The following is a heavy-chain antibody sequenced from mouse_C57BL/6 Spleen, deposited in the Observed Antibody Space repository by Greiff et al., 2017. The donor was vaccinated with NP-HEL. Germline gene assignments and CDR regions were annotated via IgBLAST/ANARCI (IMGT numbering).Heavy chain of an antibody. V-gene: IGHV1-15*01. CDR3: TRGAGPWYFDV. D-gene: IGHD3-3*01. CDR1: GYTFTDYE. CDR2: IDPETGGT. Sequence: QVQLQQSGAELVRPGASVTLSCKASGYTFTDYEMHWVKQTPVHGLEWIGAIDPETGGTAYNQKFKGKAILTADKSSSTAYMELRSLTSEDSAVYYCTRGAGPWYFDVWGTGTTVTVSS. J-gene: IGHJ1*03.